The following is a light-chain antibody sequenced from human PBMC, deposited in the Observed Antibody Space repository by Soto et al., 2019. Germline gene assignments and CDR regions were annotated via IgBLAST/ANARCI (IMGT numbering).Light chain of an antibody. J-gene: IGLJ3*02. CDR2: GNN. Sequence: QSVLTQPPSASGTPGQTITISSSGSSSNIGSNYVSWYQHLPGTAPTLLIYGNNQRPSVVSDRFSGSRSGTSASLAISGLRSDDEADYYCAVWDDSLSGVVFGGGTKLTVL. CDR3: AVWDDSLSGVV. CDR1: SSNIGSNY. V-gene: IGLV1-47*01.